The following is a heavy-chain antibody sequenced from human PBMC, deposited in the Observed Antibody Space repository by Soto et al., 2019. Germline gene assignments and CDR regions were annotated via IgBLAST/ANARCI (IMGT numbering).Heavy chain of an antibody. CDR1: GFTFIDHH. V-gene: IGHV3-72*01. CDR2: ARNKAHGYTT. CDR3: ARLMGTSFDL. D-gene: IGHD2-8*01. J-gene: IGHJ4*02. Sequence: GGSLRLSCAASGFTFIDHHMDWVRQAPGKGLEWVGRARNKAHGYTTAYAASLKGRFTISRDDSKNSLSLQMNSLKTEDTAVYFCARLMGTSFDLWGQGTPVTVSS.